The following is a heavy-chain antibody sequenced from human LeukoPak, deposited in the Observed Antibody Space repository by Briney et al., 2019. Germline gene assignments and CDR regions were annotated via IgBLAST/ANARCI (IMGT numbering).Heavy chain of an antibody. V-gene: IGHV3-53*05. D-gene: IGHD1-20*01. Sequence: GSLRLSCAAPGFTVSSNYMRWVRQASGKGLEWVSVIYSGGSTYYADSVKGRFTISRDNSKNTLYLQMNSLRAEDTAVYYCARVELTGIYDYWGQGTLVTVSS. CDR3: ARVELTGIYDY. J-gene: IGHJ4*02. CDR1: GFTVSSNY. CDR2: IYSGGST.